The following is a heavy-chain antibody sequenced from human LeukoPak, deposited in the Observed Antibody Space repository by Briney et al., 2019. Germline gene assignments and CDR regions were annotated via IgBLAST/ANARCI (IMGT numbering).Heavy chain of an antibody. J-gene: IGHJ4*02. CDR1: GYTFTSYD. D-gene: IGHD3-10*01. Sequence: ASVKVSCKASGYTFTSYDINWVRQANGQGSERMGWMNPNSGNTGYAKKFQGRGTITRKTSKRTAYMELSSLRSEDTAVYYCARGRGAAMVRGVVDFDYWGQGTLVTVSS. CDR3: ARGRGAAMVRGVVDFDY. CDR2: MNPNSGNT. V-gene: IGHV1-8*03.